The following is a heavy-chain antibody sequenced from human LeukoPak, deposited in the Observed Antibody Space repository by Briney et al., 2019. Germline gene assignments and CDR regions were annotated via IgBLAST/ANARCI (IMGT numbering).Heavy chain of an antibody. J-gene: IGHJ4*02. V-gene: IGHV4-34*01. CDR2: INHSGST. D-gene: IGHD3-22*01. CDR1: GGSFSGYY. CDR3: ARVRGYCDSSGYYYVKVAYFDY. Sequence: SETLSLTCAVYGGSFSGYYWSWIRQPPGKGLEWIGEINHSGSTNYNPSLKSRVTISVDTSQKQFSLRLTSVTAADTAVYYCARVRGYCDSSGYYYVKVAYFDYWGQGTLVTVSS.